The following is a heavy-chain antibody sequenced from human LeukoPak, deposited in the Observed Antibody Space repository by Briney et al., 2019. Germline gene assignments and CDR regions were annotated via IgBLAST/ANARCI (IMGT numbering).Heavy chain of an antibody. CDR1: GGSISSSSYY. CDR2: IYYSGST. V-gene: IGHV4-39*02. CDR3: ARRIPNWNYVLNLWFDP. J-gene: IGHJ5*02. Sequence: SETLSLTCTVSGGSISSSSYYWGWIRQPPGKGREWIGSIYYSGSTYYNPSLKSRVTISLDTSKNHFSLKLSSVTAADTAVYYCARRIPNWNYVLNLWFDPWGQGTLVTVSS. D-gene: IGHD1-7*01.